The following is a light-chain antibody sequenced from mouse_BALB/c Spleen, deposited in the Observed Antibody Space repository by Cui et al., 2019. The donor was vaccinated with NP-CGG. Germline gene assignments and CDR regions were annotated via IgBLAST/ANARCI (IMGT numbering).Light chain of an antibody. V-gene: IGLV1*01. Sequence: QPVVPQESALTTSPGETVTLTCRSSTGGVTNSNYANWVQEKPDHLFTGLIGGTNNRVPGVPARFSGSLIGDKAALTITGAQTEDEAIYFCALWYSNHWVFGGGTKLTVL. CDR3: ALWYSNHWV. J-gene: IGLJ1*01. CDR1: TGGVTNSNY. CDR2: GTN.